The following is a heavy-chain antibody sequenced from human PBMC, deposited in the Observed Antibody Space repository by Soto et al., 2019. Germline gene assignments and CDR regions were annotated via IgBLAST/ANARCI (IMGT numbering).Heavy chain of an antibody. CDR2: INAGNGNT. Sequence: QVQLVQSGAEEKKPGASVKVSCKASGYTFSRYAMHWVRQAPGQRLEWMGWINAGNGNTKYSQEFQCRITITGDTSASTAYMELSSLRSEDTAVYYCARGGPPIDFWGQGTLVTVAS. J-gene: IGHJ4*02. CDR1: GYTFSRYA. V-gene: IGHV1-3*05. CDR3: ARGGPPIDF. D-gene: IGHD3-10*01.